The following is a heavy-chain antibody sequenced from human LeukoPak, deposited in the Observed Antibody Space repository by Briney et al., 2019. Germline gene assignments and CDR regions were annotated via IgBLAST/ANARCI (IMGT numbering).Heavy chain of an antibody. CDR1: GFTFSSYA. Sequence: GRSLRLSCAASGFTFSSYAMHWVRQAPGKGLEWVSGIGGSDSSTHYADSVKGRFTISRDSSKNTLYLQMNSLRAEDTAVYYCAKVPLGSGSYYPYYYYMDVWGKGTTVTVSS. CDR3: AKVPLGSGSYYPYYYYMDV. D-gene: IGHD1-26*01. J-gene: IGHJ6*03. CDR2: IGGSDSST. V-gene: IGHV3-23*01.